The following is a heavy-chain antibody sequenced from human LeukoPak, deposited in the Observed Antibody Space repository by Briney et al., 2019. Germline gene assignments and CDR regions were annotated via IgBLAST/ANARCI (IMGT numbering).Heavy chain of an antibody. J-gene: IGHJ4*02. V-gene: IGHV4-39*01. D-gene: IGHD1-26*01. CDR1: GGSISSSSHY. CDR3: ARHSGSYRTTFDY. CDR2: IYYSGTA. Sequence: SETLSLTCTVSGGSISSSSHYWGWIRQPPGKGLEWIGSIYYSGTAFYNPSLKSRVTISIDTSKNQFSLNLSSVAAADTGVYYCARHSGSYRTTFDYWGQGSMVTLSS.